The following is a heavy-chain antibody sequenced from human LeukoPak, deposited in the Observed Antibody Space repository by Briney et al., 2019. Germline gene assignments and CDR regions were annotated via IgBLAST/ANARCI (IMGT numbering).Heavy chain of an antibody. J-gene: IGHJ4*02. D-gene: IGHD2-8*01. Sequence: GGSLRLSCAASGFSFRSYEMNWVRQAPGKGLEWVSHISSGGNTKYYVDSVRGRFSMSRDNAKNLLFLQMNSLRVEDTAVYYCARDTVNGPFVISLDYWGQGALVTVSS. V-gene: IGHV3-48*03. CDR3: ARDTVNGPFVISLDY. CDR1: GFSFRSYE. CDR2: ISSGGNTK.